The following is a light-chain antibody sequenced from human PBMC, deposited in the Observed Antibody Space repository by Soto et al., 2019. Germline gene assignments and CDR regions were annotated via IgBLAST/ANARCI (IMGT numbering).Light chain of an antibody. J-gene: IGLJ2*01. CDR1: SSDVGGYKY. V-gene: IGLV2-14*01. Sequence: QSVLTQPASVSGSPGQSIIISCTGTSSDVGGYKYVSWYQQHPGKAPKLMIYEVSNRPSGVSNRFSGSKSDNTASLTISGLQAEDEADYYCSSYSTSRDVFFGGGTKLTVL. CDR2: EVS. CDR3: SSYSTSRDVF.